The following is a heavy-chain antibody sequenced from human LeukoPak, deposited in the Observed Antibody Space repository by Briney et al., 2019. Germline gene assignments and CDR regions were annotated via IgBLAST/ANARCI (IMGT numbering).Heavy chain of an antibody. D-gene: IGHD1-26*01. CDR2: ISHDGSNK. V-gene: IGHV3-30*03. Sequence: PGRSLRLSCAASGFTFSSYGMHWVRQAPGKGLEWVAVISHDGSNKYYSDSVKGRFTISRDNSKNTLHLQMNSLRVEDTAVYFCARRGGSYFDYWGQGTLVTVSS. CDR1: GFTFSSYG. J-gene: IGHJ4*02. CDR3: ARRGGSYFDY.